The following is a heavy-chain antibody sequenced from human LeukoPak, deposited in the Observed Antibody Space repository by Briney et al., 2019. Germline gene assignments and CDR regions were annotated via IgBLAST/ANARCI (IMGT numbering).Heavy chain of an antibody. Sequence: PSETLSLTCTVSGASISRYYWSWIRQPPGKGLEWIGRIYDSGTTSYNPSLKSRVTISMATSTNQLSLNMSSVTAAVTAVFYCARHFDGPHPEGNARLKWFDPWGQGTLVTVSS. J-gene: IGHJ5*02. CDR3: ARHFDGPHPEGNARLKWFDP. V-gene: IGHV4-59*08. CDR1: GASISRYY. D-gene: IGHD2-21*02. CDR2: IYDSGTT.